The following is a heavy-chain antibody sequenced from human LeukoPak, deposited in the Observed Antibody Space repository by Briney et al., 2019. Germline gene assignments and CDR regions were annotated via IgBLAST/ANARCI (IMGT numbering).Heavy chain of an antibody. CDR1: GFTFSSYE. CDR2: ISSSGSTI. Sequence: GGSLRLSCAASGFTFSSYEMNWVRQAPGKGLEWVSYISSSGSTIYYADSVKGRFTISRDNAKNSLYLQMNSLRAEDTAVYYCARDSSTSSVFDYWGQGTLVTVSS. D-gene: IGHD2-2*01. CDR3: ARDSSTSSVFDY. V-gene: IGHV3-48*03. J-gene: IGHJ4*02.